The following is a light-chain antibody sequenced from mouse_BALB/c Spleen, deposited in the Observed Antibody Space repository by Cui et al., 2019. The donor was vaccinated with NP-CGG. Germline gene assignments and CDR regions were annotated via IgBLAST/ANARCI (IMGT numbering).Light chain of an antibody. CDR2: GTN. Sequence: HDVVTQESASTTSPGETVTLTCRSSTGAVTTTNYANWVQEKPDHLFTGLIGGTNNRAPGVPARFSGSLIGDKAALTITGAQTEDEAIYFCALWYSNHWVFGGGTKLTVL. J-gene: IGLJ1*01. CDR3: ALWYSNHWV. CDR1: TGAVTTTNY. V-gene: IGLV1*01.